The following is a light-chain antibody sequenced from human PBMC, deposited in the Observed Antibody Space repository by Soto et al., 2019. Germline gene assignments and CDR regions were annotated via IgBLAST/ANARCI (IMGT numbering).Light chain of an antibody. Sequence: QSVLTQPPSVSGAPGQRVTISCTGSSSNIGAGYDVHWYQQLPGTAPKLLIYGNSNRPSGVPDRFYGSKSGTSASLAITGLQAEDEAHFYCQSYDSSLSVVFGTGTKVTVL. CDR3: QSYDSSLSVV. V-gene: IGLV1-40*01. CDR2: GNS. CDR1: SSNIGAGYD. J-gene: IGLJ1*01.